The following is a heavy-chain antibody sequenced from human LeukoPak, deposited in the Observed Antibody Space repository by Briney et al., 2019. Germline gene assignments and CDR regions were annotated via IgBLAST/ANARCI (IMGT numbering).Heavy chain of an antibody. V-gene: IGHV4-34*01. CDR3: ARGAVVPAPPEGGFDP. D-gene: IGHD2-2*01. CDR2: INHSGST. J-gene: IGHJ5*02. CDR1: GGSFSGYY. Sequence: SETLSLTCAVYGGSFSGYYWGWIRQPPGKGLEWIGEINHSGSTNYNPSLKSRVTISVDTSKNQFSLKLSSVTAADTAVYYCARGAVVPAPPEGGFDPWGQGTLVTVSS.